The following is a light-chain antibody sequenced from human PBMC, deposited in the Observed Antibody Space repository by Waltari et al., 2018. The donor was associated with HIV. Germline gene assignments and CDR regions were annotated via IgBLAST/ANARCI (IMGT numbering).Light chain of an antibody. CDR1: SLRSFF. Sequence: CQGDSLRSFFANWYQVRPGQAPVLVVYGANRRPSGIPDRFSASNSRNTSSLSISDSQAVDEADYYCHSRDSNSDHYVFGGGTRVIV. CDR3: HSRDSNSDHYV. CDR2: GAN. J-gene: IGLJ1*01. V-gene: IGLV3-19*01.